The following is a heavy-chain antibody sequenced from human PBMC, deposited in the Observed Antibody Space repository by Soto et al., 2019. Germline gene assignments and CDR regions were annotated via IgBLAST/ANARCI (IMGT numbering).Heavy chain of an antibody. Sequence: SVKVSCKASGGTFSSYAISWVRQAPGQGLEWMGGIIPIFGTANYAQKFQGRVTITADESTSTAYMELSSLRSEDTAVYYCARADYGDSLTDYWGQGTLVTVSS. CDR2: IIPIFGTA. J-gene: IGHJ4*02. CDR1: GGTFSSYA. D-gene: IGHD4-17*01. CDR3: ARADYGDSLTDY. V-gene: IGHV1-69*13.